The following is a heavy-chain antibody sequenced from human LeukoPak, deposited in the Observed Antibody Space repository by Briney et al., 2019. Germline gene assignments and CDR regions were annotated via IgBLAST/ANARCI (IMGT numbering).Heavy chain of an antibody. D-gene: IGHD6-13*01. CDR3: ARSQPIAAAGTPANYYYYMDV. V-gene: IGHV4-39*07. CDR2: IYYSGST. CDR1: GGSISSSSYY. J-gene: IGHJ6*03. Sequence: SEALSLTCTVSGGSISSSSYYWGWIRQPPGKGLEWIGSIYYSGSTYYNPSLKSRVTISVDTSKNQFSLKLSSVTAADTAVYYCARSQPIAAAGTPANYYYYMDVWGKGTTVTVSS.